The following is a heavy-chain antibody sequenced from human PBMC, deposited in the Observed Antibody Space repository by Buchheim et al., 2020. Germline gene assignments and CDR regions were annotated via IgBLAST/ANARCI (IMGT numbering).Heavy chain of an antibody. CDR2: IKQDGSEK. Sequence: EVQLVESGGGLVQPGGSLRLSCAASGFTFSNYWMSWVRQAPGKGLEWVANIKQDGSEKYYADSVKGRFTISRDNAKNSLYLQMNSLRAEDTAVYYCAAGYSSGCWGYWGQGAL. CDR3: AAGYSSGCWGY. V-gene: IGHV3-7*03. D-gene: IGHD6-19*01. J-gene: IGHJ4*02. CDR1: GFTFSNYW.